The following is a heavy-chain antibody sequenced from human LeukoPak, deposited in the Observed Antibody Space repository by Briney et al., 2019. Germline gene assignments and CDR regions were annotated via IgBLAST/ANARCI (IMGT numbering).Heavy chain of an antibody. V-gene: IGHV1-8*01. CDR2: MNPNSGNT. J-gene: IGHJ4*02. CDR1: GYTFTSYD. D-gene: IGHD6-13*01. Sequence: ASVKVSCKASGYTFTSYDINWVRQATGQGLEWMGWMNPNSGNTGYAQKFQGRVTMARNTSISTAYMELSSLRSEDTAVYYCAIIGEIAAAGTPFDYWGQGTLVTVSS. CDR3: AIIGEIAAAGTPFDY.